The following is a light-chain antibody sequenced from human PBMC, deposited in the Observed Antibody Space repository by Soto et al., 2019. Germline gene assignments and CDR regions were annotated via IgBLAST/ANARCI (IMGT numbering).Light chain of an antibody. CDR1: QSISGT. V-gene: IGKV3-15*01. J-gene: IGKJ1*01. CDR2: GAS. CDR3: QQYNNWPWT. Sequence: EMVMTQSPANLSVSPGGRATLSCRASQSISGTLAWYQQKPGQAPRLLIYGASTRATSFPARFSGSGSGTDFTLTISSLQSEDFAVYYCQQYNNWPWTFGQGTKVDIK.